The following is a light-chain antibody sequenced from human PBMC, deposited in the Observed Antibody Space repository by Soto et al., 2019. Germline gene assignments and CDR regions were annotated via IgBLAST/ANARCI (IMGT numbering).Light chain of an antibody. CDR1: SSDVGGYNY. CDR3: SSYTSSSTQFV. J-gene: IGLJ1*01. CDR2: DVS. Sequence: QSVLTQPRSVSGSPGQSVTISCTGTSSDVGGYNYVSWYQEQPGKAPKLMIYDVSKRPSGVPDRFSGSKSGNTASLTISGLQAEDEADYYCSSYTSSSTQFVFGTGTKLTVL. V-gene: IGLV2-11*01.